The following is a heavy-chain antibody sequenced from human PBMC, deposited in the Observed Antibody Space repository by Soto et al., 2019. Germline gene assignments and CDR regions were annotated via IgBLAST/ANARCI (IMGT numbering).Heavy chain of an antibody. V-gene: IGHV3-48*02. Sequence: LRLSYAAAGCTCINHNRNWISQEQGQGLEWVSYSSSGGSVIYYADSVRGRFTISRDDAKNSLYVQMDSLRDEDTASYYCVTLCGGSWYYGVGVSGQGT. CDR2: SSSGGSVI. CDR3: VTLCGGSWYYGVGV. D-gene: IGHD2-15*01. J-gene: IGHJ6*01. CDR1: GCTCINHN.